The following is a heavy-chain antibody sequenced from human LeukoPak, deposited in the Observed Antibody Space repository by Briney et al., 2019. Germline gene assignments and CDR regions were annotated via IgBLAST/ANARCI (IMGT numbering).Heavy chain of an antibody. CDR2: ISGSGDTT. CDR3: ARDKVVGATHLDY. J-gene: IGHJ4*02. D-gene: IGHD2-15*01. V-gene: IGHV3-23*01. Sequence: PGGSLRLSCAASGFTFSSYAMRWVRQAPGKGLEWVSGISGSGDTTYYADSVKGRFTISRDNAKNSLYLQMNSLRAEDTAVYYCARDKVVGATHLDYWGQGTLVTVSS. CDR1: GFTFSSYA.